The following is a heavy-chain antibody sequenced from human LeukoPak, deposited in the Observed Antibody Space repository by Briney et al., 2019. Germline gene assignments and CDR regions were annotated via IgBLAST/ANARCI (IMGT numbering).Heavy chain of an antibody. J-gene: IGHJ6*02. CDR1: GFTFSSYG. CDR2: ISYDGSNK. V-gene: IGHV3-30*18. Sequence: GGSLRLSCAASGFTFSSYGMHWVRQAPGKGLEWVAVISYDGSNKYYADSVKGRFTISRDNSKNTLYLQMNSLRAEDTAVYYCAKSSVAGTSTYYYGMDVWGQGTTVTVSS. CDR3: AKSSVAGTSTYYYGMDV. D-gene: IGHD6-19*01.